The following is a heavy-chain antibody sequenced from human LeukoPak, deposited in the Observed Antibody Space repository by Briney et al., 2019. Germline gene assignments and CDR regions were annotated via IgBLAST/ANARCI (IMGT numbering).Heavy chain of an antibody. CDR1: GFTFSRFW. D-gene: IGHD4/OR15-4a*01. J-gene: IGHJ4*02. CDR2: IKHDGSQK. CDR3: ARDQSDYEYFDY. Sequence: PGGSLRLSCAASGFTFSRFWMSWARQAPGKGLEWVANIKHDGSQKYYVDSAKGRFTISRDNAKNSLYLQMNSLRAEDTAVYYCARDQSDYEYFDYWGQGTLVTVSS. V-gene: IGHV3-7*04.